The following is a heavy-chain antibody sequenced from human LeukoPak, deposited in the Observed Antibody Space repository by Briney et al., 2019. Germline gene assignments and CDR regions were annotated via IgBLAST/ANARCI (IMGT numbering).Heavy chain of an antibody. D-gene: IGHD1-26*01. CDR2: IYYSGST. Sequence: SETLSLTCTVSGGSISSYYWSWLRQPPGKGLEWIGYIYYSGSTNYNPSLKSRVTISVDTSKNQFSLKLSSVTAADTAVYYCARARLIGSYHFDYWGQGTLVTVSS. CDR1: GGSISSYY. CDR3: ARARLIGSYHFDY. V-gene: IGHV4-59*01. J-gene: IGHJ4*02.